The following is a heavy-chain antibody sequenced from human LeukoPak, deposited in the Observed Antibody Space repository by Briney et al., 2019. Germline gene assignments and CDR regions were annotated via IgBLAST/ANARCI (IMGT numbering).Heavy chain of an antibody. CDR3: ARQGTAIVDYYFDY. J-gene: IGHJ4*02. CDR2: IYYSGST. V-gene: IGHV4-39*01. D-gene: IGHD5-18*01. Sequence: SETLSLTCTVSGGSISSYYWSWIRQPPGKGLEWIGGIYYSGSTYFNPSLKSRVTISVDTSKNQFSLKLSSVTAADTAVYYCARQGTAIVDYYFDYWGQGTLVTVSS. CDR1: GGSISSYY.